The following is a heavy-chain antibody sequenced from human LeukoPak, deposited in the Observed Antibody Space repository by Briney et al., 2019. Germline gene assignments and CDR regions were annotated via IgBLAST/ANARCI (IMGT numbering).Heavy chain of an antibody. D-gene: IGHD3-9*01. CDR2: IYPGDSDT. CDR3: ARCDYDILTGYWQGYFDY. Sequence: GESLKISRKGSGYSFNSYWNGWVRQISGKGLEWMGIIYPGDSDTGYSPFFQGQVTISADKSISTAYLQWSSLKASDTAMYYCARCDYDILTGYWQGYFDYWGQGTLVTVSS. V-gene: IGHV5-51*01. J-gene: IGHJ4*02. CDR1: GYSFNSYW.